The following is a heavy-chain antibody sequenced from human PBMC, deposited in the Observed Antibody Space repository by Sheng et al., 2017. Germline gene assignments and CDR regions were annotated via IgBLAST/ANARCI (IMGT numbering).Heavy chain of an antibody. CDR1: GGSIKTSNW. V-gene: IGHV4-4*02. J-gene: IGHJ4*02. D-gene: IGHD5-18*01. CDR3: AGLQTRGYSYGYPY. CDR2: IYHTGST. Sequence: QVQLQESGPGLVKPSGTLSLTCAVSGGSIKTSNWWSWLRQPPGKGLEWIGEIYHTGSTSYNPSLKSRVTISIDKSKNQFSLKVNSVTAADTAVYYCAGLQTRGYSYGYPYWGQGTLVTVSS.